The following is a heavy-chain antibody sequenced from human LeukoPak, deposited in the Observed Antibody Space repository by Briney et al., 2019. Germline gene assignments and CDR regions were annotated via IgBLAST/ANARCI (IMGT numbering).Heavy chain of an antibody. CDR1: GGSISSSSYY. D-gene: IGHD3-10*01. V-gene: IGHV4-39*07. Sequence: SETLSLTCTVSGGSISSSSYYWGWIRQPPGKGLEWIGSIYYSGSTYYNPSLKSRVTISVDTSKNQFSLKLSSVTAADTAVYYCARDPLWFGEGYYYYMDVWGKGTTVTVS. CDR3: ARDPLWFGEGYYYYMDV. J-gene: IGHJ6*03. CDR2: IYYSGST.